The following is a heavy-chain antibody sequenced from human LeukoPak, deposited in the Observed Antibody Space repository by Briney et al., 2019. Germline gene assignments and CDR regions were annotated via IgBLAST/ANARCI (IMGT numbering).Heavy chain of an antibody. D-gene: IGHD3-10*01. CDR2: ISSSSSYI. Sequence: GGSLRLSCAASGFTFSSYSMNWVRQAPGKRRERVSSISSSSSYIYYADSVKGRFTISRDNAKNSLYLQMNSLRAEDTAVYYCARGDITMVRGEDYFDYWGQGTLVTVSS. V-gene: IGHV3-21*01. CDR1: GFTFSSYS. CDR3: ARGDITMVRGEDYFDY. J-gene: IGHJ4*02.